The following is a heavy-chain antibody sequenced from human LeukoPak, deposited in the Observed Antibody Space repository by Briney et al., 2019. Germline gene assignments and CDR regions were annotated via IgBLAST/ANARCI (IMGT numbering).Heavy chain of an antibody. CDR2: TYYRSKWIN. Sequence: SQTLSLTCAISGDSVPSNSAAWYWIRQSPSRGLEWLGRTYYRSKWINDYEVSVKSRIIINPDTSKNQFSLQLNSVTPEDTAVYYCARGSDSSSSFDYWGQGTLVTVSS. V-gene: IGHV6-1*01. D-gene: IGHD6-6*01. J-gene: IGHJ4*02. CDR1: GDSVPSNSAA. CDR3: ARGSDSSSSFDY.